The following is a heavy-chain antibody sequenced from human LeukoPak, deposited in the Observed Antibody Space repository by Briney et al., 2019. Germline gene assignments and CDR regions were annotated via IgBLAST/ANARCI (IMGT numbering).Heavy chain of an antibody. V-gene: IGHV3-53*01. D-gene: IGHD3-10*01. Sequence: GGSLRLSCAASGFTVSSNYMSWVRQAPGKGLEWGSVIYSGGSTYYADSVKGRFTISRDNSKNTLYLQMNSLRADDTAVYYCARGGSWVRGSLYFDYWGQGTLVTVSS. CDR3: ARGGSWVRGSLYFDY. CDR2: IYSGGST. J-gene: IGHJ4*02. CDR1: GFTVSSNY.